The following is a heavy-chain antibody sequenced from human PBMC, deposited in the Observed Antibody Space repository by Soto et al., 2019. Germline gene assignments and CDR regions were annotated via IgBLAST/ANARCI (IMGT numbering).Heavy chain of an antibody. Sequence: EVQVVESGGGLVQPGGSLRVSCVGSGFTFRGYWMSWVRQAPGKGLEWVANIRPDGSEKYYVDSVKGRFTISRDNAKNSLYLQMSSLRAEDTAVYYCAREEGATVANNWFDSWGQGALVTVSS. J-gene: IGHJ5*01. CDR1: GFTFRGYW. D-gene: IGHD4-17*01. CDR3: AREEGATVANNWFDS. CDR2: IRPDGSEK. V-gene: IGHV3-7*03.